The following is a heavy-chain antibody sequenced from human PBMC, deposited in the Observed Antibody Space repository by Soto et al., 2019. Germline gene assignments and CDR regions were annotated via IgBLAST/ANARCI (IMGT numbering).Heavy chain of an antibody. CDR1: GYTFTSYG. J-gene: IGHJ5*02. D-gene: IGHD5-12*01. V-gene: IGHV1-18*01. CDR3: AREGGYDFDNWFDP. Sequence: ASVKVSCKASGYTFTSYGISWVRQAPGQGLEWMGWISAYNGNTNYAQKLQGRVTVTTDTSTSTAYMELRSLRSDDTAVYYCAREGGYDFDNWFDPWGQGTLVTVSS. CDR2: ISAYNGNT.